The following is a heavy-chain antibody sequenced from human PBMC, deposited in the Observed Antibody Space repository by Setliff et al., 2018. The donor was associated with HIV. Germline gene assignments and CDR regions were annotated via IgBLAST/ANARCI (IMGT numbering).Heavy chain of an antibody. V-gene: IGHV4-59*08. CDR2: IYDSGST. CDR3: ARQRFGELFYWFDP. Sequence: PSETLSLTCTVSGGSISSYYWSWIRQPPGKGLEWIGYIYDSGSTNYNPSLKSRVTISVDTSKNQFSLKLSSVTAADTAVYYCARQRFGELFYWFDPWGKGTAVTVSS. J-gene: IGHJ5*01. D-gene: IGHD3-10*01. CDR1: GGSISSYY.